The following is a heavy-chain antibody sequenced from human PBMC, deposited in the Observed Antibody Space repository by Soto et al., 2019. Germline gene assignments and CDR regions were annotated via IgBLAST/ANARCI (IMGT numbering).Heavy chain of an antibody. Sequence: LESGGGLVKPGGSLRLSCAASGLAISGYYMTWMRQAPRWGLVWVSYIDYNGAYTSYFDSVRGRFTISSDNAKNDLYRQLDGLRAEDTAGYYGAPHTDSNIDYRGQGTLVTVSS. CDR1: GLAISGYY. CDR2: IDYNGAYT. D-gene: IGHD4-4*01. CDR3: APHTDSNIDY. V-gene: IGHV3-11*06. J-gene: IGHJ4*02.